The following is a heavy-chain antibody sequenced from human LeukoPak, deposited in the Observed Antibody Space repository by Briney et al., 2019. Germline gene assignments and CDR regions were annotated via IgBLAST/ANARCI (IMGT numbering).Heavy chain of an antibody. CDR3: AKGRAAGLLDWFDP. D-gene: IGHD6-19*01. J-gene: IGHJ5*02. V-gene: IGHV3-7*03. Sequence: GGSLRLSCAASGFTFSSYWMSWVRQAPGKGLEWVANIKQDGGEKYYVESVKGRFTISRDNVKNSLYLHMSSLRDDDAAVYYCAKGRAAGLLDWFDPWGQGTLVTVS. CDR1: GFTFSSYW. CDR2: IKQDGGEK.